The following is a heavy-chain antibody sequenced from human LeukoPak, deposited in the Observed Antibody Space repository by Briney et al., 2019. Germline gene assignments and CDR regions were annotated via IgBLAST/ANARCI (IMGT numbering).Heavy chain of an antibody. CDR1: GGSISSYY. V-gene: IGHV4-59*01. J-gene: IGHJ4*02. Sequence: PSETLSLTRTVSGGSISSYYWSWIRQPPGKGLEWIGYIYYSGSTNYNPSLKSRVTISVDTSKNQFSLKLSSVTAADTAVYYCARALRYYYDSSGYFDYWGQGTLVTVSS. CDR3: ARALRYYYDSSGYFDY. CDR2: IYYSGST. D-gene: IGHD3-22*01.